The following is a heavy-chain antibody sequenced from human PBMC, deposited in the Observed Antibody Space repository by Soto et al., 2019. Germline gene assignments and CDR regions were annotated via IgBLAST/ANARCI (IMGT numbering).Heavy chain of an antibody. CDR3: AKDLRPGAGAFDL. CDR2: ITDIGDNT. D-gene: IGHD3-10*01. V-gene: IGHV3-23*01. J-gene: IGHJ3*01. CDR1: EITFSSRA. Sequence: EVQLLESGGGLVQPGGSLRLSCAASEITFSSRAMNWVRQAPGKGLEWVSIITDIGDNTYYSNSVKGRFTVSRDNSKNTLYLQMNSLRADDPAVYYCAKDLRPGAGAFDLWGQGTVVTVSS.